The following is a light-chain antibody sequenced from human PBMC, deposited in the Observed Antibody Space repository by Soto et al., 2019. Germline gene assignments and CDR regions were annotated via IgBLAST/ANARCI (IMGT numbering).Light chain of an antibody. CDR1: QSVGSY. V-gene: IGKV3-11*01. J-gene: IGKJ2*01. Sequence: EIVLTQSPATLSLSPGARATLSCRASQSVGSYLAWYQQKPGQAPRLLIYDASNRATGIPARFSGSGSGTDFTLTISSLEPEDFAVYYCQHRSNWRFTFGQGTKLEIK. CDR3: QHRSNWRFT. CDR2: DAS.